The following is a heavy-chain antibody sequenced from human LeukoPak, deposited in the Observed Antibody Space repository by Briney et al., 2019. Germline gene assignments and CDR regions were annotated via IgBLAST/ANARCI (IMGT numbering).Heavy chain of an antibody. CDR2: ILSDGTNK. D-gene: IGHD3-3*01. J-gene: IGHJ4*02. V-gene: IGHV3-30*04. CDR3: AREAIFGGFDY. Sequence: PGGSLRLSCATSEFTFTSFAMHWIRQAPGEGLEWVAVILSDGTNKYYAESVKGRFTISRDNSKNTLYLQMNSLGLEDTAVYYCAREAIFGGFDYWGQGTLVTVSS. CDR1: EFTFTSFA.